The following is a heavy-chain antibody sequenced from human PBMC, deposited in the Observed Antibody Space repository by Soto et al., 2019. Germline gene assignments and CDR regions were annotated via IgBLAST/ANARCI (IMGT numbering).Heavy chain of an antibody. CDR3: FFFQAEDGIRDVRSVSAFLLNRSSDL. Sequence: PRKVLEWIGYIYYSGSTYYYPSLKSRVTISVDTSKNQFSLKLSSVTAADAAVYYFFFFQAEDGIRDVRSVSAFLLNRSSDL. V-gene: IGHV4-31*02. J-gene: IGHJ2*01. CDR2: IYYSGST. D-gene: IGHD3-10*02.